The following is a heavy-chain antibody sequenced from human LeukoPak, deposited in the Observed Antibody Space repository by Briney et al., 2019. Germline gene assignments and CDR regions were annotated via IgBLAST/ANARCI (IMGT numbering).Heavy chain of an antibody. V-gene: IGHV4-34*01. Sequence: SETLSLTCAVYGGSFSGYYWSWIRQPPGKGLEWIGEINHSGSTNYNPSLKSRVTISVDTSKNQFSLKLSSVTAADTAVYYCARGYSGYYGGWGQGTLVTVSS. J-gene: IGHJ4*02. CDR3: ARGYSGYYGG. CDR2: INHSGST. CDR1: GGSFSGYY. D-gene: IGHD3-22*01.